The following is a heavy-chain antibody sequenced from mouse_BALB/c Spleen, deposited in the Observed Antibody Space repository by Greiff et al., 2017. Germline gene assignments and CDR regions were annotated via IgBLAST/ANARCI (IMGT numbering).Heavy chain of an antibody. CDR2: ISNGGGST. J-gene: IGHJ1*01. CDR3: ARRGYYGSSHWYFDV. V-gene: IGHV5-12-2*01. CDR1: GFTFSSYT. D-gene: IGHD1-1*01. Sequence: EVQGVESGGGLVQPGGSLKLSCAASGFTFSSYTMSWVRQTPEKRLEWVAYISNGGGSTYYPDTVKGRFTISRDNAKNTLYLQMSSLKSEDTAMYYCARRGYYGSSHWYFDVWGAGTTVTVSS.